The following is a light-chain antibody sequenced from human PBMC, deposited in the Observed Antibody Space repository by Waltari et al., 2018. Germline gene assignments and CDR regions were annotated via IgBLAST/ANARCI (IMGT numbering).Light chain of an antibody. Sequence: SFELTQPPSVSVSPGQTASITCSGTKLGDKYTCWYQQKPGQSPLLVLYQDDKRPSGIPERFSGSNSGNTATLTISGTQTMDEADYYCQAWDSSSVIFGGGTKLTVL. CDR3: QAWDSSSVI. CDR1: KLGDKY. V-gene: IGLV3-1*01. CDR2: QDD. J-gene: IGLJ2*01.